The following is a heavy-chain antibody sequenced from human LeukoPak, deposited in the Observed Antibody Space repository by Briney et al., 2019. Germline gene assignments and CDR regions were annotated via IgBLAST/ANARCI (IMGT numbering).Heavy chain of an antibody. CDR1: SGSFSGYF. Sequence: SETLSLTCVVYSGSFSGYFWSWIRQPPGKRLEWIGEINRSGSTNYNPSLKSRVTISVDTSKNQFSLKLSSVTAADTAVYYCARGIVGPTYFDYWGQGTLVTVSS. CDR2: INRSGST. V-gene: IGHV4-34*01. D-gene: IGHD1-26*01. J-gene: IGHJ4*02. CDR3: ARGIVGPTYFDY.